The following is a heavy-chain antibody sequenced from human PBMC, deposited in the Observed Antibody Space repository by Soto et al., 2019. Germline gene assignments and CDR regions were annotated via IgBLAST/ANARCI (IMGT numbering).Heavy chain of an antibody. CDR2: MNPNSGNT. CDR3: SSASRLTYYYGSGSYSPPGY. J-gene: IGHJ4*02. CDR1: GYTFTSYD. Sequence: ASVKVSCQASGYTFTSYDINWVRQATGQGLEWMGWMNPNSGNTGYAQKFQGRDTMTRNTSISTAYMELSSLRSEDTAVYYCSSASRLTYYYGSGSYSPPGYWGQGTLVTVSS. D-gene: IGHD3-10*01. V-gene: IGHV1-8*01.